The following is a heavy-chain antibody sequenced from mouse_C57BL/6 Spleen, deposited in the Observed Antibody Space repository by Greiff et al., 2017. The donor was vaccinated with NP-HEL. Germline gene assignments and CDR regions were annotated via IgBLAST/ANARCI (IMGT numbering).Heavy chain of an antibody. CDR2: IYLGNGYT. J-gene: IGHJ2*01. CDR1: GYTFTSYG. Sequence: VHVKQSGAELVRPGSSVKMSCKTSGYTFTSYGINWVKQRPGQGLEWIGYIYLGNGYTEYNEKFKGKATLTSDTSSSTAYMQLSSLTSEDSAIYFCAREEDEYFDYWGQGTTLTVSS. V-gene: IGHV1-58*01. CDR3: AREEDEYFDY.